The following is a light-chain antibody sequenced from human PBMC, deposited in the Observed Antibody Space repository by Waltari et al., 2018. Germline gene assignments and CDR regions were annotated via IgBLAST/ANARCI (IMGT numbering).Light chain of an antibody. CDR1: SSDVGDYNY. CDR3: SSYINSQGV. Sequence: QSALTQPASVSGSPGQSITVSCTGSSSDVGDYNYVSWYQQHPGKAPKLIIYDVIKRPSGVSTRFSASKSGNTASLTISGLQADDEAHYYCSSYINSQGVFGGGTKPTVL. CDR2: DVI. J-gene: IGLJ3*02. V-gene: IGLV2-14*03.